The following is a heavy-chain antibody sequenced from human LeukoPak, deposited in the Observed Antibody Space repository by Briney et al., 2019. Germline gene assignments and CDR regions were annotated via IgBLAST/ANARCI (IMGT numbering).Heavy chain of an antibody. CDR3: ARGTARFDY. CDR2: IYPGDSEA. V-gene: IGHV5-51*01. Sequence: GESLKISCKGSGYSFNSYWIGRVRQMPGKGLEWMGTIYPGDSEARYSPSFQGQVTMSADKSISTAYLQWSSLKASDTAMYYCARGTARFDYWGQGTLVTVSS. CDR1: GYSFNSYW. D-gene: IGHD1-1*01. J-gene: IGHJ4*02.